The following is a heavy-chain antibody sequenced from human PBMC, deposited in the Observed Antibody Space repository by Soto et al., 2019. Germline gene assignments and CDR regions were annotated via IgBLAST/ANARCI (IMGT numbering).Heavy chain of an antibody. J-gene: IGHJ4*02. V-gene: IGHV1-18*01. CDR3: ARGRYGAY. CDR2: ISAHNGNT. Sequence: QVHLVQSGAEVKKPGASVKVSCKGSGYDFTTYGITWVRQAPGQGLEWMAWISAHNGNTDYAQKLQGRVTVTRDTPTSAAYMELRSLRSDDTAMYYCARGRYGAYWGQGALVTVSS. D-gene: IGHD3-10*01. CDR1: GYDFTTYG.